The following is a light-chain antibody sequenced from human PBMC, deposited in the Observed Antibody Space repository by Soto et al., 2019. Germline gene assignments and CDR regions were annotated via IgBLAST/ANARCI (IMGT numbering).Light chain of an antibody. J-gene: IGLJ2*01. CDR3: CSYAGISTVV. V-gene: IGLV2-23*01. CDR1: SSDIGSYNL. CDR2: EGN. Sequence: QSALTQPASVSGSPGQSITMSCTGTSSDIGSYNLVSWYQQHPGKAPKLMIYEGNQRPSRVSNRFSGSKSGNKASLTIAGLQAEDEADYYCCSYAGISTVVFGGGTKLTVL.